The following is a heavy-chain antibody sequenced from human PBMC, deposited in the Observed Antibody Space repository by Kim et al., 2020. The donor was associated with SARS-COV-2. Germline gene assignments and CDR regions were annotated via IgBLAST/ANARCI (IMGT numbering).Heavy chain of an antibody. J-gene: IGHJ4*02. CDR2: YPVDSDT. V-gene: IGHV5-51*01. D-gene: IGHD2-15*01. CDR3: ARIGDY. Sequence: YPVDSDTRYSPSFQGQVTISADKSVSTAYLQWSRLKASDTAMYYCARIGDYWGQGTLVTVSS.